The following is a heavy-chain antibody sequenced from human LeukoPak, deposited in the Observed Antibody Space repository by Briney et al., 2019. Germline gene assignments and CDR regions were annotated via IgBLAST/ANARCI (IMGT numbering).Heavy chain of an antibody. D-gene: IGHD3-9*01. CDR3: ASSRNDILTGYNPYAFDI. V-gene: IGHV4-59*01. J-gene: IGHJ3*02. CDR1: GGSISSYY. Sequence: KSSETLSLTCTVSGGSISSYYWSWIRQPPGKGLEWIGYIYYSGSTNYNPSLKSRVTISVDTSKNRFSLKLSSVTAADTAVYYCASSRNDILTGYNPYAFDIWGQGTMVTVSS. CDR2: IYYSGST.